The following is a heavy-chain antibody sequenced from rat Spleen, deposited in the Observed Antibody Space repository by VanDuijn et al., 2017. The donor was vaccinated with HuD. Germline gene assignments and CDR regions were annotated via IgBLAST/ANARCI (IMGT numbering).Heavy chain of an antibody. J-gene: IGHJ3*01. V-gene: IGHV5-22*01. CDR3: ATENYWFAY. Sequence: EVQLVESDGGLVQPGRSLKLSCAASGFTFSDYYMVWVRQAPKKGLEWVASISFEGSSTYYGDSVKGRFTISRDNAKSTLYLQMDSLRSEDTATYYCATENYWFAYWGQGTLVTVSS. CDR2: ISFEGSST. D-gene: IGHD1-10*01. CDR1: GFTFSDYY.